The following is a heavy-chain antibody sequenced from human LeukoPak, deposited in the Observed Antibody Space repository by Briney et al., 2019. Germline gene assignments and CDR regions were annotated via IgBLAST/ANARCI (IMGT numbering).Heavy chain of an antibody. D-gene: IGHD3-16*01. V-gene: IGHV4-38-2*01. CDR1: GYSISSGDY. CDR3: ARGGYYYYYMDV. J-gene: IGHJ6*03. Sequence: KSSETLSLTCAVSGYSISSGDYWGWLRPPPGKGLEWIGSIYHSGSTYYNPSLKSRVTISVDRSKNQFSLKLSSVTAADTAVYYCARGGYYYYYMDVWGKGTTVTVSS. CDR2: IYHSGST.